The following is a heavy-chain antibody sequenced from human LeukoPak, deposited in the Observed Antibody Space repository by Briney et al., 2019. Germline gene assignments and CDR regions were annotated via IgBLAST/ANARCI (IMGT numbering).Heavy chain of an antibody. J-gene: IGHJ6*03. CDR3: AQGAHYHYYMDV. CDR2: IRFDGSSK. V-gene: IGHV3-30-3*02. CDR1: GFNFRNFA. Sequence: GTSLRLSCAASGFNFRNFAMYWVRQAPGKGLEWVAFIRFDGSSKFYTDSVKGRFTISRDNSKNTLYLQMNSLRLDDTAVYYCAQGAHYHYYMDVWGKGTTVT.